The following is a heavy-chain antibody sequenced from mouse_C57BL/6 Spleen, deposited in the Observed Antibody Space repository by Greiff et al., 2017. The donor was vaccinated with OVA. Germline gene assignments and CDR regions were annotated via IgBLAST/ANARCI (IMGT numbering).Heavy chain of an antibody. D-gene: IGHD1-1*01. CDR2: INPNNGGT. J-gene: IGHJ4*01. Sequence: VQLKQSGPELVKPGASVKMSCKASGYTFTDYNMHWVKQSHGKSLEWIGYINPNNGGTSYNQKFKGKATLTVNKSSSTAYMEVRSLTSEDSAVYYGERWCCYGSSDYYAMDYWGQGTSVTVSA. V-gene: IGHV1-22*01. CDR3: ERWCCYGSSDYYAMDY. CDR1: GYTFTDYN.